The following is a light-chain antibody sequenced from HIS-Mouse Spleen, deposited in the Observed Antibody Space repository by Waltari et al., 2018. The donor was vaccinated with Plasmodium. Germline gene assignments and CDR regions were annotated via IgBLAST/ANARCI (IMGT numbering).Light chain of an antibody. CDR3: QQNYNTWT. CDR2: AAS. J-gene: IGKJ1*01. V-gene: IGKV1-39*01. Sequence: DIQMTQSPSSLSASVGDRVTITCRASHRIRSYLHWYQQKPGKAPKLLIYAASSLQSGVPSRFSGSGSGTDFTLTISSLQPEDFATYYCQQNYNTWTFGQGTKVEIK. CDR1: HRIRSY.